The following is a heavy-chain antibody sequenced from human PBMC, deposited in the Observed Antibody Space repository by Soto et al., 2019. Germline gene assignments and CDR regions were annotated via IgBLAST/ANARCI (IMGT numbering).Heavy chain of an antibody. J-gene: IGHJ6*02. CDR1: GFTFSSYG. CDR2: ISYDGSNK. V-gene: IGHV3-30*19. D-gene: IGHD6-6*01. CDR3: AREDSSSSYHYGMDV. Sequence: QVQLVESGGGVVQPGRSLRLSCAASGFTFSSYGMHWVRQAPGKGLEWVAVISYDGSNKYYADSVKGRFTISRDNSKNTLYLQMNSLRAEDTAVYYCAREDSSSSYHYGMDVWGQGTTVTVSS.